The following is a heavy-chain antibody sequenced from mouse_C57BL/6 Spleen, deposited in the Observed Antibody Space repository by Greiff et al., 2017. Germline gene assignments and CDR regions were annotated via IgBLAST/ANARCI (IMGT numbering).Heavy chain of an antibody. CDR3: ARWAGRYFDY. V-gene: IGHV1-69*01. J-gene: IGHJ2*01. CDR2: IDPSDSYT. CDR1: GYTFTSYW. Sequence: QVQLQQPGAELVMPGASVKLSCKASGYTFTSYWMHWVKQRPGQGLEWIGEIDPSDSYTNYNQKFKGKSTLTVDKSSSTASMQLSSLTSEDSAVYYCARWAGRYFDYWGQGTTLTVSS.